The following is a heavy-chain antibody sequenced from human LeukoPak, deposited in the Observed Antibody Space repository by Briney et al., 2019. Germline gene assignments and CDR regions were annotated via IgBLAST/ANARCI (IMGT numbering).Heavy chain of an antibody. Sequence: SETLSLTCAVYGGSFSGCYWSWIRQPPGKGLEWIGEINHSGSTNYNPSLKSRVTISVDTSKNQFSLKLSSVTAADTAVCYCASQASWFDPWGQGTLVTVSS. CDR1: GGSFSGCY. CDR2: INHSGST. V-gene: IGHV4-34*01. J-gene: IGHJ5*02. CDR3: ASQASWFDP.